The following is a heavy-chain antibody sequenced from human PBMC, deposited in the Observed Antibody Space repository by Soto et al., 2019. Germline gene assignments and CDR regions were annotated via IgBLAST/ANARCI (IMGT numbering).Heavy chain of an antibody. CDR1: GDSISRGYH. D-gene: IGHD6-6*01. V-gene: IGHV4-38-2*01. CDR3: AAGGSSSSLDY. CDR2: IYPSGTT. J-gene: IGHJ4*02. Sequence: PSETLSLTCAVSGDSISRGYHWAWIRQPPGKGLEWVASIYPSGTTYYNPSLTSRVTISVDIFKNQLSLKLSSVTAADTAVYYCAAGGSSSSLDYWGQGTLVTVSS.